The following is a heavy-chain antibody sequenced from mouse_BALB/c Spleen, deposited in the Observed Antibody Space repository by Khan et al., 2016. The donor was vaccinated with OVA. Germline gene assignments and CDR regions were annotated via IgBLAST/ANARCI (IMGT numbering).Heavy chain of an antibody. Sequence: QVQLKESGPGLVAPSQSLSITCTVSGFSLTGYGVNWVRQPPGKDLEWLGMIWSDGSTDYNSVLNSRLSINKDNSKSQVFLKMNSLQTDDTARYFCARELRLGGFAYWGQGTLVTVST. CDR1: GFSLTGYG. J-gene: IGHJ3*01. V-gene: IGHV2-6-7*01. CDR3: ARELRLGGFAY. CDR2: IWSDGST. D-gene: IGHD1-2*01.